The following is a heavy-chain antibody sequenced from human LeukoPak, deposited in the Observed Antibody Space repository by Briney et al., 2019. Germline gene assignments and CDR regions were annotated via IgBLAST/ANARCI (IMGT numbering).Heavy chain of an antibody. CDR1: GYTFTGYY. J-gene: IGHJ4*02. V-gene: IGHV1-2*02. CDR3: AREVRGIYCSGGSCYPDY. Sequence: ASVKVSCKASGYTFTGYYMHWVRQAPGQGLEWMGWINPNSGGTNYAQKFQGRVTMTRGTSISTAYMELSRLRSDDTAVYYCAREVRGIYCSGGSCYPDYWGQGTLVTVSS. CDR2: INPNSGGT. D-gene: IGHD2-15*01.